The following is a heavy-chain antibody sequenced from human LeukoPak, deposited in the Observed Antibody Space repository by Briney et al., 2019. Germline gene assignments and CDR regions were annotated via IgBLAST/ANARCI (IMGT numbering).Heavy chain of an antibody. J-gene: IGHJ4*02. CDR3: ERGVYSRGQGSPFDY. CDR1: GYTCTNYP. D-gene: IGHD6-19*01. CDR2: INTNTGTP. V-gene: IGHV7-4-1*02. Sequence: ASVKVSCKTSGYTCTNYPIIWVRQAPGQGLECMGWINTNTGTPTFVQAFTGRFAYSFDTSVSAAYLQTSSLQAEDTAVYYCERGVYSRGQGSPFDYWGQGTLVTVSS.